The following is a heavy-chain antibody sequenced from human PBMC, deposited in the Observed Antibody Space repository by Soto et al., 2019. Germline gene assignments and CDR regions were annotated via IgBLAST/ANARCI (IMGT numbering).Heavy chain of an antibody. CDR3: ARDIPWLGY. CDR1: GFRVSSNY. J-gene: IGHJ4*02. Sequence: GGSLRLSCAASGFRVSSNYMSWVRQAPGKGLEWVSVIYSGGVTHYANSVKGRFLISRDNANNTLYLQMNSLRADDTAVYFCARDIPWLGYWGQGTLVTVSS. CDR2: IYSGGVT. D-gene: IGHD2-2*02. V-gene: IGHV3-53*01.